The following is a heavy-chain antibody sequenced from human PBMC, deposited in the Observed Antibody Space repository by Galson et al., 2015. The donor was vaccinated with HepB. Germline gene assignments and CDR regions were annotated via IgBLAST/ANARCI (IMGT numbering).Heavy chain of an antibody. D-gene: IGHD1-20*01. CDR1: GLTFTKAW. Sequence: SLRLSCAASGLTFTKAWMSWVRQAPGKGLEWVARIKNKIDGETRDYGAPVKGRFIISRDDSENTLYLQMNSLKTEDTAVYYCTTVWYKWNFNGMDVGGQGTTVSVSS. CDR2: IKNKIDGETR. V-gene: IGHV3-15*05. J-gene: IGHJ6*02. CDR3: TTVWYKWNFNGMDV.